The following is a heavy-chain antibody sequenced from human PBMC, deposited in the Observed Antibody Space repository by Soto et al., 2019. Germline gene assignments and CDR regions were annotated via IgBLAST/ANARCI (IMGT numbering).Heavy chain of an antibody. D-gene: IGHD2-2*01. CDR3: ARAKLGYCSSTSCRWFDP. Sequence: SVKASCKASGGTFSSYAISWVRQAPGQGLEWMGGIIPIFGTANYAQKFQGRVTITADESTSTAYMELSSLRSEDTAVYYCARAKLGYCSSTSCRWFDPWGQGTLVTVSS. CDR1: GGTFSSYA. V-gene: IGHV1-69*13. CDR2: IIPIFGTA. J-gene: IGHJ5*02.